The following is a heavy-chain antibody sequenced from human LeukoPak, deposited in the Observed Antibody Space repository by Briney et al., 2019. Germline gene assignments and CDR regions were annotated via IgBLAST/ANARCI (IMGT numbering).Heavy chain of an antibody. J-gene: IGHJ4*02. Sequence: TGGSLRLSCAASGFTFSSYAMTWVRQAPGRGLEWVSAISPSAVSTYYADSVKGRFTISRDNSKNTLYLQMNSLRAEDTAVYSCAKGTLAHYYDSSGYYHLSFDYWGQGTLVTVSS. V-gene: IGHV3-23*01. CDR3: AKGTLAHYYDSSGYYHLSFDY. D-gene: IGHD3-22*01. CDR2: ISPSAVST. CDR1: GFTFSSYA.